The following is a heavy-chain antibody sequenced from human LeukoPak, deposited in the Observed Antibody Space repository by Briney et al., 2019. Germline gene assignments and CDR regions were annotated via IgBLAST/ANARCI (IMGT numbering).Heavy chain of an antibody. V-gene: IGHV3-66*02. Sequence: KSGGSLRLSCAASGFTVSSNYMSWVRQAPGKGLERVSVIYGGGSTYYADSVKGRFTISRDNSKNTLYLQMNSLRAEDTAVYYCAAPLGSPGYYFDYWGQGTLVTVSS. CDR3: AAPLGSPGYYFDY. J-gene: IGHJ4*02. D-gene: IGHD2-15*01. CDR2: IYGGGST. CDR1: GFTVSSNY.